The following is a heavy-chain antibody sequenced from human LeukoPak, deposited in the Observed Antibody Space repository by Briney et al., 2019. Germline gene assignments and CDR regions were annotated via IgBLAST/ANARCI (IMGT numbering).Heavy chain of an antibody. V-gene: IGHV3-7*01. CDR1: EFTFSSYQ. CDR3: ARDRGAGLVPDAFDI. J-gene: IGHJ3*02. Sequence: GGSLRLSCAASEFTFSSYQMSWVRQAPGKGLEWVAKITQDGSEKYYMDSVKGRFIISRDNGKNSLYLQMNSLRVEDTAVYYCARDRGAGLVPDAFDIWGQGTMVTVSS. CDR2: ITQDGSEK. D-gene: IGHD3-10*01.